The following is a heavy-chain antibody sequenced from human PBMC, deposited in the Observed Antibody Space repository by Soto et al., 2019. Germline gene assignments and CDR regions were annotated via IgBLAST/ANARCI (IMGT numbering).Heavy chain of an antibody. Sequence: SETLSLTCTVSGGSISSGGYYWSWIRQHPGKGLEWIGYIYYSGSTYYNPSLKSRVTISVDTSKNQFSLKLSSVTAADTAVYYCARDLTGTTYLDYWGQGTLVTVSS. D-gene: IGHD1-7*01. V-gene: IGHV4-31*03. J-gene: IGHJ4*02. CDR1: GGSISSGGYY. CDR2: IYYSGST. CDR3: ARDLTGTTYLDY.